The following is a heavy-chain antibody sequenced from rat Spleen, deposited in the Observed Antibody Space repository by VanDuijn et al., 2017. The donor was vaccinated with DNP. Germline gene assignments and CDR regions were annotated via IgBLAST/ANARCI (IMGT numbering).Heavy chain of an antibody. CDR1: GFTFSNYY. Sequence: EVQLVESGGGLVQPGRSLKLSCAASGFTFSNYYMAWVRQAPTKGLEWVATVSYDGSSTYYRDSVKGRFTISRDNAKSTLYLQVNSLRSEDTATYYCATHTAGSPLFDDWGQGVMVTVSS. D-gene: IGHD1-4*01. J-gene: IGHJ2*01. CDR3: ATHTAGSPLFDD. CDR2: VSYDGSST. V-gene: IGHV5-29*01.